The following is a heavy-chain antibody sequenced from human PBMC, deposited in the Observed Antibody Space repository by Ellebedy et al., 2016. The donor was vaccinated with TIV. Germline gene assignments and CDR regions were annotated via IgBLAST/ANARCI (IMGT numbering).Heavy chain of an antibody. Sequence: ASVKVSXXASGYTFTGYYMHWVRQAPGQGLEWMGWINPNSGGTNYAQKFQGRVTMTRDTSISTAYMELSRLRSDDTAVYYCARGDYYGSGSYPDYWGQGTLVTVSS. V-gene: IGHV1-2*02. CDR1: GYTFTGYY. J-gene: IGHJ4*02. CDR3: ARGDYYGSGSYPDY. D-gene: IGHD3-10*01. CDR2: INPNSGGT.